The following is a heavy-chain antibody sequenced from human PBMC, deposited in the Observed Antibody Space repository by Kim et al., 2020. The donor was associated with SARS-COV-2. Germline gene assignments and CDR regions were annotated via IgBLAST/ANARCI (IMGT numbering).Heavy chain of an antibody. V-gene: IGHV4-61*01. CDR3: ARGDMIISNTWRFYALDV. J-gene: IGHJ6*02. Sequence: SETLSLTCTVSDDSVSSANYFWSWIRQSPGKGLEWIGNIYYSGSTNYNASLESRVSMSVETSRNQLYLNLNSVTAADTAVYFCARGDMIISNTWRFYALDVWGQGTTVTVS. CDR2: IYYSGST. D-gene: IGHD1-20*01. CDR1: DDSVSSANYF.